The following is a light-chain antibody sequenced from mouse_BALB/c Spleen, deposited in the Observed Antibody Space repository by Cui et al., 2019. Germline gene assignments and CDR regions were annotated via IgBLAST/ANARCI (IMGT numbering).Light chain of an antibody. CDR2: YTY. CDR3: LQYDNLWT. Sequence: DIQMTQSPSSLSASLRSKVTITCKASQDINQYIPWYQHKPGKGPRLIIHYTYPLQAGIPSRFGGRWCGRDYFFSISKLDPEDTATYYWLQYDNLWTFGGGTKLEIK. CDR1: QDINQY. V-gene: IGKV19-93*02. J-gene: IGKJ1*01.